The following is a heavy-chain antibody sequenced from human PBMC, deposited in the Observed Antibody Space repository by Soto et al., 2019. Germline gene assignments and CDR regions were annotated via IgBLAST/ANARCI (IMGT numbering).Heavy chain of an antibody. V-gene: IGHV4-59*01. CDR3: ARVGITSSNDAFDI. Sequence: LTCTVSVGSISSYYWSWIRQPPGKGLEWIGYIYSSGSSNYNPSLKSRVTISVDTSKNQISLSLNSVTSAVTAVYYCARVGITSSNDAFDIVGQGRMVKVS. D-gene: IGHD6-13*01. CDR2: IYSSGSS. CDR1: VGSISSYY. J-gene: IGHJ3*02.